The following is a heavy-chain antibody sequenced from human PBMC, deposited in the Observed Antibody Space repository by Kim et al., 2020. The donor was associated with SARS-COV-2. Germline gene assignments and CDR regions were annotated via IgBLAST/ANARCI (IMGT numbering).Heavy chain of an antibody. D-gene: IGHD1-26*01. V-gene: IGHV3-23*01. J-gene: IGHJ4*02. Sequence: STSSTDPVRGRFTISKYDSKNTLYLQVNSMRAEDTAVYYCAKVGGSYFDYWGQGTLVTFPS. CDR3: AKVGGSYFDY. CDR2: ST.